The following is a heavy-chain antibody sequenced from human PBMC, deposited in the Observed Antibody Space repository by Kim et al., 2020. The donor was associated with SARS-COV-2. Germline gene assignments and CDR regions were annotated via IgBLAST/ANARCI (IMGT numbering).Heavy chain of an antibody. Sequence: SETLSLTCAVSGGSISSGGYSWSWIRQPPGKGLEWIGYIYHSGSTYYNPSLKSRVTISVYRSKNQFSLKLSSVTAADTAVYYCARVPHRLETWYFDLWGRGTLVTVSS. CDR2: IYHSGST. D-gene: IGHD6-25*01. V-gene: IGHV4-30-2*01. J-gene: IGHJ2*01. CDR1: GGSISSGGYS. CDR3: ARVPHRLETWYFDL.